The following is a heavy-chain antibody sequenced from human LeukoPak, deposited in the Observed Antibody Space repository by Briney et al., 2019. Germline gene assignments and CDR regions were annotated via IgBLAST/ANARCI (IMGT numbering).Heavy chain of an antibody. Sequence: SETLSLTCAVYGGSFSDYFWSWIRQPPGKGLEWIGDVHHGGRTYYNPSLKSRVTISVDTSKNQFSLNLRSVTAADTAVYYCARGQYKRDYWGQGTLVTVSS. V-gene: IGHV4-34*01. D-gene: IGHD1-14*01. J-gene: IGHJ4*02. CDR2: VHHGGRT. CDR1: GGSFSDYF. CDR3: ARGQYKRDY.